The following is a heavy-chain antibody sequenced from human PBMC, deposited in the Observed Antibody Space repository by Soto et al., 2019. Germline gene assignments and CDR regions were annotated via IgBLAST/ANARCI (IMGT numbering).Heavy chain of an antibody. Sequence: PGESLKISSQGSGYSFTSYWIGWVRQMPGKGLEWMGIIYPGDSDTRYSPSFQGQVTISADKSISTAYLQWSSLKASDTAMYYCARHEHRYSGYDYAFDIWGQGTMVTVSS. V-gene: IGHV5-51*01. D-gene: IGHD5-12*01. J-gene: IGHJ3*02. CDR1: GYSFTSYW. CDR3: ARHEHRYSGYDYAFDI. CDR2: IYPGDSDT.